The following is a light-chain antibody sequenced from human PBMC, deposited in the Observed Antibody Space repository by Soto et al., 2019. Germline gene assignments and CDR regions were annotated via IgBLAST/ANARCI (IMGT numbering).Light chain of an antibody. V-gene: IGKV3-15*01. J-gene: IGKJ1*01. Sequence: ILMTQSPATLSVSPGERATLSCRASQSVSKNLAWYQQKPGQAPRLLIYDASTRATGIPARFSGSGSGTEFTLTISGLQSEDFAVYSCQQYNNWPPWTFGQGTKVEIK. CDR1: QSVSKN. CDR2: DAS. CDR3: QQYNNWPPWT.